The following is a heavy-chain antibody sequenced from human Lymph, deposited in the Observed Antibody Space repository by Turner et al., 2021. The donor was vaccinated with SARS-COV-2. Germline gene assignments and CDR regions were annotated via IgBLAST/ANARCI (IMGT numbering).Heavy chain of an antibody. CDR3: ATDRSSGWPHYYYYTMDV. CDR1: GYTLTELS. CDR2: FDPEDGKT. V-gene: IGHV1-24*01. J-gene: IGHJ6*02. Sequence: QVQLVQSGAEVKKPGASVKVACRVSGYTLTELSMHWVQQAHGKGPEWMGGFDPEDGKTIYAHKFQGRVTMTEDTSTDTAYMELSSLRSEDTAVYYCATDRSSGWPHYYYYTMDVWGQGTTVTVSS. D-gene: IGHD6-19*01.